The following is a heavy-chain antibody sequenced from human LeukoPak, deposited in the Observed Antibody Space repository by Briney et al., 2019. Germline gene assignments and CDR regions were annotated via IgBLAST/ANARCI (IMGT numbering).Heavy chain of an antibody. J-gene: IGHJ4*02. CDR1: GFTFSTYW. CDR3: ARGDKFSGDY. CDR2: IHQDGNEK. D-gene: IGHD2-15*01. Sequence: PGGSLRLSCAASGFTFSTYWMSWVRQAPGKGLEWVASIHQDGNEKYYVDSVKGRFTISRDDAKNSLYLQMNSLRAEDTAVYYCARGDKFSGDYWGQGTLVTVSS. V-gene: IGHV3-7*04.